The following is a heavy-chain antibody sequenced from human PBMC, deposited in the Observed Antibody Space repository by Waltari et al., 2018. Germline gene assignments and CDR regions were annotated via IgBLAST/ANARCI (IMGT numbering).Heavy chain of an antibody. CDR2: IRYDGSNK. Sequence: QVQLVESGGGVVQPGGSLRLSCAASGFTFSSYGMHWVRQAPGKGLEWVAFIRYDGSNKYYADSVKGRFTISRDNSKNTLYLQMNSLRAEDTAVYYCCPITAGTARYDYWGQGTLVTVSS. CDR1: GFTFSSYG. J-gene: IGHJ4*02. CDR3: CPITAGTARYDY. V-gene: IGHV3-30*02. D-gene: IGHD6-13*01.